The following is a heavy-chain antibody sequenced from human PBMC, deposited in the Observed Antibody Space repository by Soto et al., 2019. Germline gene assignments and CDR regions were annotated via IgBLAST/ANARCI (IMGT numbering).Heavy chain of an antibody. D-gene: IGHD2-15*01. CDR3: ARQVDSAYFDS. CDR1: GGSFSGYY. V-gene: IGHV4-34*01. Sequence: SETLSLTCAVYGGSFSGYYWSWIRQPPGKGLEWIGSIYYSGRSYHNPSLKSRVTISVDTSNNQFSLKLSSVTAADTAVYYCARQVDSAYFDSWGQGTPVTVSS. J-gene: IGHJ4*02. CDR2: IYYSGRS.